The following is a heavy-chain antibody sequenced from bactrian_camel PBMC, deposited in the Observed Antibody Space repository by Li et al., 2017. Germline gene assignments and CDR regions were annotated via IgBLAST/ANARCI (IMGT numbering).Heavy chain of an antibody. CDR2: ISPDGTT. V-gene: IGHV3S53*01. CDR3: QSRCFRDGNWRLV. J-gene: IGHJ4*01. CDR1: GFTSFACS. Sequence: VQLVESGGGSVQTGGSLRLSCTAPGFTSFACSMDWYRQAEGKQREWVSAISPDGTTKLADSIKSRFTISQDKDKDTVYLQLNSATPEDTAMYSCQSRCFRDGNWRLVRGKGTQVTVS. D-gene: IGHD8*01.